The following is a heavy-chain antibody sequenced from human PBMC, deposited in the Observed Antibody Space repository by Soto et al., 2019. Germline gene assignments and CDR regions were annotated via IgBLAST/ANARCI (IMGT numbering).Heavy chain of an antibody. CDR2: IRSKANSYAT. J-gene: IGHJ3*02. V-gene: IGHV3-73*01. Sequence: GGSLRLSCAASGFTFSGSAMHWVRQASGKGLEWVGRIRSKANSYATAYAASVKGRFTISRDDSKNTAYLQMNSLKTEDTVVYYCTTLGYSSGWTSVRANGGAFDIWGQGTMVTVSS. CDR1: GFTFSGSA. CDR3: TTLGYSSGWTSVRANGGAFDI. D-gene: IGHD6-19*01.